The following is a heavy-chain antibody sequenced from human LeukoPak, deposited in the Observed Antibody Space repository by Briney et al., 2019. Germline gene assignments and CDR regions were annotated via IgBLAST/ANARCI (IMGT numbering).Heavy chain of an antibody. D-gene: IGHD6-13*01. V-gene: IGHV4-39*07. CDR2: IYYSGST. Sequence: SETLSLTCTVSGGSISSSSYYWGWIRQPPGKGLEWIGNIYYSGSTYYNPSLKSRVTISVDTSKNQFSLKLSSVTAADTAVYYCARGSLAAAGSWFDPWGQGTLVTVSS. CDR3: ARGSLAAAGSWFDP. J-gene: IGHJ5*02. CDR1: GGSISSSSYY.